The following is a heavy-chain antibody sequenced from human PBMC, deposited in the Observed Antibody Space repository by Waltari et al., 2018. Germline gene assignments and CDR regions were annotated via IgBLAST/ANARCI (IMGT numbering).Heavy chain of an antibody. CDR3: VTALGDRSSASRPFDV. J-gene: IGHJ3*01. D-gene: IGHD3-10*01. Sequence: EVQLLQSGTELKKPGSTVKISCQVSGYRFTDYYIHWVQQAPGKGPQWMGLVDTEDGETIHAERFQGRVTITADTSTETAFMELSSLTSDDTAVYYCVTALGDRSSASRPFDVWGLGTLITVSS. CDR1: GYRFTDYY. V-gene: IGHV1-69-2*01. CDR2: VDTEDGET.